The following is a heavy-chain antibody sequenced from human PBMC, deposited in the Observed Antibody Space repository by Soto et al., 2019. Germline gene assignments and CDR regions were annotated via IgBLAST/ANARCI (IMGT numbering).Heavy chain of an antibody. CDR2: ISDSRGTS. D-gene: IGHD6-19*01. Sequence: GSLRLSCAASGFTFSSHAMSWVRQAPGKGLEWVSAISDSRGTSYYADSVKGRFTISRDSSKSTLYLQMNSLRAEDTAVYYCAKSDSSGWYHHFQHWGQGTPVTVSS. CDR1: GFTFSSHA. CDR3: AKSDSSGWYHHFQH. V-gene: IGHV3-23*01. J-gene: IGHJ1*01.